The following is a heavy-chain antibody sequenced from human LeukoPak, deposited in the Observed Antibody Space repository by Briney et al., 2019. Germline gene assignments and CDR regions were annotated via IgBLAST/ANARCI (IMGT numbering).Heavy chain of an antibody. CDR3: ARLGITGTTLYYFDN. D-gene: IGHD1-20*01. J-gene: IGHJ4*02. CDR1: GYSFISYW. Sequence: GESLKISCKGSGYSFISYWIGWVRQMPGKGLEWTGIIYPGDSDTRYSPSFQGQVTISADKSISTAYLQWSSLKASDSAMYYCARLGITGTTLYYFDNWGQGTLVTVSS. V-gene: IGHV5-51*01. CDR2: IYPGDSDT.